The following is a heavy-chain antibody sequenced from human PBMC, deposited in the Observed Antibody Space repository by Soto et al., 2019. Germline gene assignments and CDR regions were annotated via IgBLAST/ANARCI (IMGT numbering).Heavy chain of an antibody. Sequence: SVKVSCKASGGTFSSYTISWVRQAPGQGLEWMGRIIPILGIANYAQKFQGRVTITADKSTSTAYMELSSLRSEDTAVYYCARGVAAAGIGYNWFDPWGQGTLVTVSS. CDR3: ARGVAAAGIGYNWFDP. CDR2: IIPILGIA. J-gene: IGHJ5*02. D-gene: IGHD6-13*01. V-gene: IGHV1-69*02. CDR1: GGTFSSYT.